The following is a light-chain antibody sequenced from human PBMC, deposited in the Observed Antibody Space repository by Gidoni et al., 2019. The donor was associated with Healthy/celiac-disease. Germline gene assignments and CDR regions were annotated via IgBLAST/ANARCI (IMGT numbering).Light chain of an antibody. CDR2: DAS. CDR1: QSVSSY. CDR3: QQRSNWPRT. Sequence: EIVLTPSPATLSLSPGESATLSCRASQSVSSYLAWYQQKPGQAPRLLIYDASNRATGIPARFSGSGSGTDFTLTISSLEPEDVAVYYCQQRSNWPRTFGQGTKVEIK. J-gene: IGKJ1*01. V-gene: IGKV3-11*01.